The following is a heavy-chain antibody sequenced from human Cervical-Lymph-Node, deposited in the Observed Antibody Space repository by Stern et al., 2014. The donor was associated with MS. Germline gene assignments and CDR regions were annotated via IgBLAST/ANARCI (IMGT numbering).Heavy chain of an antibody. D-gene: IGHD2-15*01. J-gene: IGHJ1*01. CDR2: ISNDGSNK. Sequence: QVQLVESGGGVVQPGRSLTRSCAASGVIFSHYGIQWVRQAPGEGLEWVADISNDGSNKFYATSVKDRCTISRINSKNTLYLQMNSLRAEDSAVYYCAKDESNYDNSGSCFQEYFQHWGQGTLGIVS. CDR3: AKDESNYDNSGSCFQEYFQH. CDR1: GVIFSHYG. V-gene: IGHV3-30*18.